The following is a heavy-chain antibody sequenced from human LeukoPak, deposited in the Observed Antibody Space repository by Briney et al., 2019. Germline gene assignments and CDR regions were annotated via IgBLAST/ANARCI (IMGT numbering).Heavy chain of an antibody. CDR2: IYYSGNT. CDR3: ARSPLTAATDYYYRIDF. CDR1: GGSISSYY. J-gene: IGHJ6*02. D-gene: IGHD2-15*01. V-gene: IGHV4-59*08. Sequence: AETLSLTCTVSGGSISSYYWSWIRQPPGKGLEWIGYIYYSGNTHYNPSLKSRVTISVDTSKNQFSLKLSSVTAAAADVYYCARSPLTAATDYYYRIDFWGQGTMVTVSS.